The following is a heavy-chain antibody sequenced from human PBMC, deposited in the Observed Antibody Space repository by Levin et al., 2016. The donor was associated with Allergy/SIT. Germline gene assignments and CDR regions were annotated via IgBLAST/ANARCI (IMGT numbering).Heavy chain of an antibody. D-gene: IGHD1-26*01. Sequence: WIRQPPGKGLEWIGSIYYSGSTYYNPSLKSRVTISVDTSKNQFSLKLSSVTAADTAVYYCASSAVPKRAYYYYYGMDVWGQGTTVTVSS. J-gene: IGHJ6*02. V-gene: IGHV4-39*01. CDR3: ASSAVPKRAYYYYYGMDV. CDR2: IYYSGST.